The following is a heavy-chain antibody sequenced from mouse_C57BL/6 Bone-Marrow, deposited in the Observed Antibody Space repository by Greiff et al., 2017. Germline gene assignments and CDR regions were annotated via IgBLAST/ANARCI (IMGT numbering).Heavy chain of an antibody. D-gene: IGHD1-1*01. J-gene: IGHJ2*01. CDR3: AINRGYYGSHFDY. V-gene: IGHV2-2*01. Sequence: QVQLQQSGPGLVQPSQSLSITCTVSGFSLTSYGVHWVRQSPGKGLEWLGGIWSGGSTDYNAAFISRPSISKDNSNSSVFFKINSLQADDTAIYYCAINRGYYGSHFDYWGQGTTLTVSS. CDR2: IWSGGST. CDR1: GFSLTSYG.